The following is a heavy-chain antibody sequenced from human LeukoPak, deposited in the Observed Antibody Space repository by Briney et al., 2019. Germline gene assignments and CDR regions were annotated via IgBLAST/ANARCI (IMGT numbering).Heavy chain of an antibody. Sequence: PGGSLRLSCAASGFTFSSYGMHWVRQAPGKGLEWVANINEEGSEKNYVDSVKGRFTISRDNSNNTLYLQMNSLRAEDTAVYYCAKGALRSQGPFDYWGQGTLVIVSS. V-gene: IGHV3-7*03. CDR2: INEEGSEK. D-gene: IGHD4-17*01. J-gene: IGHJ4*02. CDR1: GFTFSSYG. CDR3: AKGALRSQGPFDY.